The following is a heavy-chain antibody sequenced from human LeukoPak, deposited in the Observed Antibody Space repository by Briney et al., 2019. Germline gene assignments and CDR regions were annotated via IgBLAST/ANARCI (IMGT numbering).Heavy chain of an antibody. Sequence: GGSLRLSCAAPGFTFSSYAMTWVRQAPGKGLERVSSLSGSGGGTWYAGSVKGRFTISRDNSNNLMYLQMNSLRAEDTAIYYCAKDRTSYSLSGGYYLGAFDLWGHGTTVTVSS. D-gene: IGHD3-10*01. CDR3: AKDRTSYSLSGGYYLGAFDL. CDR1: GFTFSSYA. CDR2: LSGSGGGT. J-gene: IGHJ3*01. V-gene: IGHV3-23*01.